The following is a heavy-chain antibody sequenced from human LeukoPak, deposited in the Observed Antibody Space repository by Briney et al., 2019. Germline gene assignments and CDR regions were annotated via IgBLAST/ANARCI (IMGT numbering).Heavy chain of an antibody. V-gene: IGHV4-39*07. CDR3: ARSATVTTGYFDF. J-gene: IGHJ4*02. CDR2: IFYSGST. CDR1: GASISGSGYY. D-gene: IGHD4-17*01. Sequence: SETLSLTCTVSGASISGSGYYWGWIRQASGKGLEWIGSIFYSGSTYYNPSLKSRVTISQDTSKNQFSLKLSSVTAADTAVYYCARSATVTTGYFDFWGQGTLVTVSS.